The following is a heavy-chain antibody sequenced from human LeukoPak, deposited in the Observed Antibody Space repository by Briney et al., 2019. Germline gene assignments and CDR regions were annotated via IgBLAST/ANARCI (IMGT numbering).Heavy chain of an antibody. CDR3: ARGYSSGSDWFDP. CDR2: IYTSGSP. J-gene: IGHJ5*02. CDR1: GGSINSGSYY. Sequence: SETLSLTCTVSGGSINSGSYYWSWIRQPAEQGLEWIGRIYTSGSPNYNPSLRSRVIISLDTSKKQFSLKLYSVTAADTAVYYCARGYSSGSDWFDPWGQGILVTVSS. V-gene: IGHV4-61*02. D-gene: IGHD3-22*01.